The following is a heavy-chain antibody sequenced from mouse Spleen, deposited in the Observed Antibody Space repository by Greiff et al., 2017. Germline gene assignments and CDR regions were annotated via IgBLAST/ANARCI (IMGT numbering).Heavy chain of an antibody. CDR1: GYAFTNYL. CDR2: INPGSGGT. D-gene: IGHD2-4*01. Sequence: VQLQQSGAELVRPGTSVKVSCKASGYAFTNYLIEWVKQRPGQGLEWIGVINPGSGGTNYNEKFKGKATLTADKSSSTAYMQLSSLTSEDSAVYFCARGGLRRDGAMDYWGQGTSVTVSS. CDR3: ARGGLRRDGAMDY. V-gene: IGHV1-54*01. J-gene: IGHJ4*01.